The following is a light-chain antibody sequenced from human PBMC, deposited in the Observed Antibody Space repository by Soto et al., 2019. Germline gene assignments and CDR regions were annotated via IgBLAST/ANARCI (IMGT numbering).Light chain of an antibody. V-gene: IGKV3-11*01. CDR1: QSVTTH. CDR2: DAS. CDR3: QHRSNWPLMYT. J-gene: IGKJ2*01. Sequence: VMTQSPATLSLSPGERATLSCRASQSVTTHLAWYQQKPGQAPRLLIYDASNRATGIPARFSASGSGTDFTLTISSLEPDDFALYFCQHRSNWPLMYTFGQGTKLEI.